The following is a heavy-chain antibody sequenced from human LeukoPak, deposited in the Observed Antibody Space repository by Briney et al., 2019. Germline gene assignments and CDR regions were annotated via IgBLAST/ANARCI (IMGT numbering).Heavy chain of an antibody. V-gene: IGHV3-74*01. CDR2: IKGDQSTT. Sequence: GGSLRLSCAASGFTFSRHWMHWVRQAPGKGLVWVSRIKGDQSTTNYAASVKGRFTISRDNAKNTLYLQMNSLRAGDTAVYYCAREYNYDLDVWGKGTTVTVSS. CDR1: GFTFSRHW. J-gene: IGHJ6*04. CDR3: AREYNYDLDV.